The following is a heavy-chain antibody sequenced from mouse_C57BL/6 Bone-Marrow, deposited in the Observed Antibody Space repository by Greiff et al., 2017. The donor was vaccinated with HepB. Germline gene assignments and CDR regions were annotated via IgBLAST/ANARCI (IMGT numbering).Heavy chain of an antibody. Sequence: EVKLQESGPELVKPGDSVKISCKASGYSFTGYFMNWVMQSHGKSLEWIGRINPYNDDTFYNQKFKGKATLTVDKSSSTAHMELRSLTSEDSAVYYCARRFITTVVGYFDVWGTGTTVTVSS. D-gene: IGHD1-1*01. CDR2: INPYNDDT. CDR1: GYSFTGYF. V-gene: IGHV1-20*01. J-gene: IGHJ1*03. CDR3: ARRFITTVVGYFDV.